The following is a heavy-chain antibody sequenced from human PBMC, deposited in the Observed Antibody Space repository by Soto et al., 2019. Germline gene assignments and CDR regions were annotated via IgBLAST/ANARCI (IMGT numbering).Heavy chain of an antibody. CDR2: ISFEGNTQ. Sequence: QVQLVESGGGVVQPERSLRLSCAASGFTLSRYGMHWVRQAPGKGLEWVAVISFEGNTQYYADSVKGRFTISRDNSKDTLSLQIHSLRPEDTAVYYCARGAEHQLLSRDYFYGMDVWGQGTTVSVSS. D-gene: IGHD1-1*01. V-gene: IGHV3-30*05. CDR3: ARGAEHQLLSRDYFYGMDV. CDR1: GFTLSRYG. J-gene: IGHJ6*02.